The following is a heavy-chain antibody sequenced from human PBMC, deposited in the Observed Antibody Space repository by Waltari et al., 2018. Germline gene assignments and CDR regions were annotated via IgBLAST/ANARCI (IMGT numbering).Heavy chain of an antibody. CDR1: GCTFTGYF. V-gene: IGHV1-2*05. CDR3: ATWRENAFDV. Sequence: QVQLVHSGAGVKKRGASGDVACGAYGCTFTGYFITWVRQAPGQGLEWMGRTNPNRCGTKYAQKFQGRVTLTRDKSINTAYMDLSRLTSDDTGMYYCATWRENAFDVWGQGTMVTVST. CDR2: TNPNRCGT. D-gene: IGHD1-1*01. J-gene: IGHJ3*01.